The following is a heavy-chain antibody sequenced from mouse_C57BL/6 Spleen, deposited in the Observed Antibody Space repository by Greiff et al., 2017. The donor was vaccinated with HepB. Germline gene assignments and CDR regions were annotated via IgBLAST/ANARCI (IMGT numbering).Heavy chain of an antibody. D-gene: IGHD3-2*02. V-gene: IGHV5-15*01. J-gene: IGHJ4*01. Sequence: VQLKESGGGLVQPGGSLKLSCAASGFTFSDYGMAWVRQAPRKGPEWVAFISNLAYSIYYADTVTGRFTISRENAENTLYLEMSSLRSEDTAMYYCAREGDSSGYVKAMDYWGQGTSVTVSS. CDR2: ISNLAYSI. CDR3: AREGDSSGYVKAMDY. CDR1: GFTFSDYG.